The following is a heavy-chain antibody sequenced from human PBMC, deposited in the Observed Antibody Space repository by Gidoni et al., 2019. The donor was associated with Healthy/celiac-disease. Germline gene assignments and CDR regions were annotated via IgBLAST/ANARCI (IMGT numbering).Heavy chain of an antibody. D-gene: IGHD3-10*01. J-gene: IGHJ4*02. CDR1: GFTFDDYA. CDR2: ISWNSGSI. V-gene: IGHV3-9*01. CDR3: AKRGSGTNYFDY. Sequence: EVQLVESGGGLVQPGRSLRLSCAASGFTFDDYAMHWVRQAPGKGLEWVSGISWNSGSIGYADSVKGRFTISRDNAKNYLYLQMNSLRAEDTALYYCAKRGSGTNYFDYWGQGTLVTVSS.